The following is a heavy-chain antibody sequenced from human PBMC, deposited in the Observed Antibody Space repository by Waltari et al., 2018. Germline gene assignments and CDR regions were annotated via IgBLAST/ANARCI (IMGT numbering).Heavy chain of an antibody. Sequence: QVQLQESGPGLVKPSETLSLTCTVSGGSISSHYWSWIRQPPGKGLEWIGYIYYSGSTNYNPSLKSRVTISVDTSKNQFSLKLSSVTAADTAVYYCASTQGEWEPRSWFDYWGQGTLVTVSS. CDR1: GGSISSHY. CDR3: ASTQGEWEPRSWFDY. D-gene: IGHD1-26*01. CDR2: IYYSGST. V-gene: IGHV4-59*11. J-gene: IGHJ4*02.